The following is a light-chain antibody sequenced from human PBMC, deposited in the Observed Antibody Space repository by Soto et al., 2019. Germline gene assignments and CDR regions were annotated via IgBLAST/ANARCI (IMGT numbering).Light chain of an antibody. J-gene: IGLJ1*01. V-gene: IGLV1-40*01. Sequence: QAVVTQPPSVSGAPGQRVTVSCTGSSSNIGAGFDVHWYQQLPGTAPKLLIYGNNNRPSGVPDRFSGSKSGTSASLAITGLQAEDEADYYCQSYDSSLSGGIFGTGTKVTVL. CDR3: QSYDSSLSGGI. CDR2: GNN. CDR1: SSNIGAGFD.